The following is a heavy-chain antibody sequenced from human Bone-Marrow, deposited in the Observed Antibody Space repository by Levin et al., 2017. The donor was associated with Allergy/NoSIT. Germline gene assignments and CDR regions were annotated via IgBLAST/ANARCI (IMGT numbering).Heavy chain of an antibody. CDR1: GFTFSTYT. V-gene: IGHV3-21*01. Sequence: PGGSLRLSCAASGFTFSTYTMSWVRQAPGKGLEWVSSISGSNTYIYYADSVKGRFTISRDNAKNSLHLQMNSLRAEDTALYYCAANWNFDNWGQGTLVTVSA. CDR3: AANWNFDN. J-gene: IGHJ5*02. CDR2: ISGSNTYI. D-gene: IGHD1-1*01.